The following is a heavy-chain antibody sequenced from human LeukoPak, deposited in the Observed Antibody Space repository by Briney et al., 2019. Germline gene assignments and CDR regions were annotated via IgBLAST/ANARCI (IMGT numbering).Heavy chain of an antibody. CDR2: IYYTGRT. CDR3: ASVDYVSFFDY. D-gene: IGHD4-17*01. Sequence: PSETLSLTCTVSGGSVSSGSYYWSWIRQPPGKGLEWIGYIYYTGRTNYNPSLKSRVTISVDTSKNQFFLKLSSVTAADTAVYYCASVDYVSFFDYWGQGTLVTVSS. V-gene: IGHV4-61*01. J-gene: IGHJ4*02. CDR1: GGSVSSGSYY.